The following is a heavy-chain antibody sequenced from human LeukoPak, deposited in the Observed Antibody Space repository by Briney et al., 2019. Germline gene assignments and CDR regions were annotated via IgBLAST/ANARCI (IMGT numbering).Heavy chain of an antibody. D-gene: IGHD4-23*01. J-gene: IGHJ4*02. CDR3: ARSLTVVTPLSY. CDR1: GGTFSSYA. V-gene: IGHV1-69*01. Sequence: SVKVSCKASGGTFSSYAISWVRQAPGQGLEWMGGIIPIFGTANYAQKFQGRVTITADESTSTAYMELSSLRSEDTAVYYCARSLTVVTPLSYWGQGTLVTVSS. CDR2: IIPIFGTA.